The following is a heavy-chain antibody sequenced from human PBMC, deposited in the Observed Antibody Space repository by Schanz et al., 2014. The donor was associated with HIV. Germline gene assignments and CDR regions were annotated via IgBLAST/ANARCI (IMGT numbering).Heavy chain of an antibody. CDR3: ARTAPTKYYYDSSGVRGAFDI. CDR2: IKEDGSET. J-gene: IGHJ3*02. Sequence: EVQLVESGGGLVQRGGSLRLSCAVSGSWFSDHWMSWLRQVPGEGLEWVAKIKEDGSETYYVGSVTGRFTISRDNAKNSLYLQMNSLRDEDTAVYYCARTAPTKYYYDSSGVRGAFDIWGQGTMVTVSS. D-gene: IGHD3-22*01. V-gene: IGHV3-7*01. CDR1: GSWFSDHW.